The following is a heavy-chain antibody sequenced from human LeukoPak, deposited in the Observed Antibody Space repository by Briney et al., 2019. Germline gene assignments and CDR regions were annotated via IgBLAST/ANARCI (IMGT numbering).Heavy chain of an antibody. Sequence: ASVKVSCKASAYTFTNYDINWVRQAAGQGLEWMGWMNPNSGNTGYAQKLQGRVTMTRNTSIRTAYLELTSLRSEDTAVYYCARRGDGSGTYYSWFDFWGQGSLVTVSS. CDR2: MNPNSGNT. V-gene: IGHV1-8*01. CDR3: ARRGDGSGTYYSWFDF. CDR1: AYTFTNYD. D-gene: IGHD3-10*01. J-gene: IGHJ5*01.